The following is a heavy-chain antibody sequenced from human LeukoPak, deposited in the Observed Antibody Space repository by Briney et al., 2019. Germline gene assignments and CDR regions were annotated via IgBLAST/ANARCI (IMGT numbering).Heavy chain of an antibody. CDR2: ISGRGDTT. CDR1: GFEFYVYG. J-gene: IGHJ4*02. CDR3: AKDDSALWFGELSHYFNW. D-gene: IGHD3-10*01. V-gene: IGHV3-23*01. Sequence: GGSLRLSCAASGFEFYVYGMNWVRQAPGKGLEWVSSISGRGDTTSYADSVKGRFITSRDISKNTLYLQMNNLRADDTAVYYCAKDDSALWFGELSHYFNWWGQGTLVTVSS.